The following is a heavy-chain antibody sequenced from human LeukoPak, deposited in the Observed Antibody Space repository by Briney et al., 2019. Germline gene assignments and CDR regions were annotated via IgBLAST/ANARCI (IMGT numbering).Heavy chain of an antibody. V-gene: IGHV4-38-2*02. J-gene: IGHJ3*02. Sequence: SETLSLTCTVSGYSISSGYYWGWIRQPPGKGLEWIGSIYHSGSTYYNPSLKSRVTISVDTSKNQFSLKLSSVTAADTAVYYCARSPNYYDSSGNHAFDIWGQGTMVTVSS. CDR3: ARSPNYYDSSGNHAFDI. D-gene: IGHD3-22*01. CDR1: GYSISSGYY. CDR2: IYHSGST.